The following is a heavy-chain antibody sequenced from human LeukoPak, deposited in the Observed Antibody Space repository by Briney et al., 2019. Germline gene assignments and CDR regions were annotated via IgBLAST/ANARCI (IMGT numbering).Heavy chain of an antibody. V-gene: IGHV4-39*07. D-gene: IGHD4-17*01. CDR3: ARDFVDYGDYEGI. Sequence: SETLSLTCTVSGGSISSSSYYWGWIRQPPGKGLEWIGSIYYSGSTYYNPSLKSRVTISVDTSKNQFSLKLSSVTAADTAVYYCARDFVDYGDYEGIWGQGTLVTVSS. CDR1: GGSISSSSYY. J-gene: IGHJ4*02. CDR2: IYYSGST.